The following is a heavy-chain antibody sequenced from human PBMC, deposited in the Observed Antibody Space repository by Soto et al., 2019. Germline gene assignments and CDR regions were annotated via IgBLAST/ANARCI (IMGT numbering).Heavy chain of an antibody. CDR3: AKVGTHIED. CDR1: GFTFDDYA. D-gene: IGHD7-27*01. Sequence: VQLVESGGGLVQPGRSLRLSCAASGFTFDDYAMHWVRQAPGKGLEWVSGISWNGGNISYADSVKGRFTISRDNAKKSLYLQMNSLRPEDTALYYCAKVGTHIEDWGQGTLVTVSS. CDR2: ISWNGGNI. V-gene: IGHV3-9*01. J-gene: IGHJ4*02.